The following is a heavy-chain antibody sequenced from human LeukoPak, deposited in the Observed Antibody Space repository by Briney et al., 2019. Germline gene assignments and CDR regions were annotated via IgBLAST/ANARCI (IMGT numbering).Heavy chain of an antibody. V-gene: IGHV4-4*02. J-gene: IGHJ4*02. D-gene: IGHD3-3*01. Sequence: SETLSLTCSVSAGSISSSNWWSWVRQSPVKGLEWIGEIYLYGTTNYNPSLKSRVTMSVDRSKNQFSLKLSSVTAADTAVYYCARNPHYDFWSGYYYFDYWGQGTLVTVSS. CDR1: AGSISSSNW. CDR2: IYLYGTT. CDR3: ARNPHYDFWSGYYYFDY.